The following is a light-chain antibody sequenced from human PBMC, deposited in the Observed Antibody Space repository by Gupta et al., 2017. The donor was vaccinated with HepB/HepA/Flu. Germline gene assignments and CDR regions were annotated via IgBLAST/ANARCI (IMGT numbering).Light chain of an antibody. CDR2: YKN. CDR3: NSRASSSNHGV. J-gene: IGLJ2*01. Sequence: SSELTQDPAVSVALGQTVRITCQGDSLRNYYANWYQQKPGQAPVRVIYYKNNRPSGIPARFSCSTSGNTASWTITGAQAEEGAYDYFNSRASSSNHGVFGGGTKLTVL. CDR1: SLRNYY. V-gene: IGLV3-19*01.